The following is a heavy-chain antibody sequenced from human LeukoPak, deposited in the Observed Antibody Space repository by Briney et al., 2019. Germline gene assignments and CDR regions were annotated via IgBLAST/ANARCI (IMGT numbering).Heavy chain of an antibody. V-gene: IGHV4-59*01. D-gene: IGHD3-10*02. CDR2: VAYSGNS. Sequence: PLETLSLTCTVSGDSINNYYWSWLRQTPGEGLEWIGFVAYSGNSNYNPSLESRVTISIDTSKNQFSLKLNSVTAADTAMYYCARVVRGAVTFNRFDPWGQGTLVTVSS. CDR3: ARVVRGAVTFNRFDP. CDR1: GDSINNYY. J-gene: IGHJ5*02.